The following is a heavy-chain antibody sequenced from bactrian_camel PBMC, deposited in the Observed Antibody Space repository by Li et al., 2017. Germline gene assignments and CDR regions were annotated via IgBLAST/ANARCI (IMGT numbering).Heavy chain of an antibody. J-gene: IGHJ4*01. CDR3: ATDLMVTTGEYTY. Sequence: QLVESGGGLVQPGGSLRLSCAASGFTFSSYWMYWVRQAPGKGLEWVSTINTEGKITWYASSLKGRFTISRDNAKNTVYLQMNSLKSEDSGVYYCATDLMVTTGEYTYWGQGTQVTVS. CDR1: GFTFSSYW. V-gene: IGHV3S1*01. CDR2: INTEGKIT. D-gene: IGHD5*01.